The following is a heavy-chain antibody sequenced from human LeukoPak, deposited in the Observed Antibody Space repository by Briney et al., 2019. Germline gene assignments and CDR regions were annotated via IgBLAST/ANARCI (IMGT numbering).Heavy chain of an antibody. CDR1: GFTFDDYG. D-gene: IGHD3-10*01. V-gene: IGHV3-20*04. CDR3: ARDSRYYYGSGSYSY. CDR2: INWNGGST. J-gene: IGHJ4*02. Sequence: GGSLRLSCAASGFTFDDYGMGWVRQAPGKGLEWVSGINWNGGSTGYADSVKGRFTISRDNAKNSLYLQMNSLRAEDTASYYCARDSRYYYGSGSYSYWGQGTLVTVSS.